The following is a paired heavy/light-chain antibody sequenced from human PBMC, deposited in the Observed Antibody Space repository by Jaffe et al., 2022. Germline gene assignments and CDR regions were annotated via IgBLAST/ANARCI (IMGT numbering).Light chain of an antibody. CDR3: QQYHNWPPIT. Sequence: EIVMTQSPATLSVSPGERVTLSCRASQSINTNVAWYQQKPGQSPRLLIYGASIRPSGIPPKFSGSGSGTEFTLTISSLQSEDFALYYCQQYHNWPPITFGQGTRLDIK. V-gene: IGKV3-15*01. J-gene: IGKJ5*01. CDR1: QSINTN. CDR2: GAS.
Heavy chain of an antibody. Sequence: QVQLVESGGGVVQPGTSLRLSCAASGFTFAAYGFHWVRQTPGKGLEWLAVISYDGGNEFYADSVKGRFTISRDNSKKTLYLQMSSLRPDDTAVYQCARSGQVQGGLFDYWGQGTLVTVSS. D-gene: IGHD3-10*01. J-gene: IGHJ4*02. CDR2: ISYDGGNE. CDR3: ARSGQVQGGLFDY. CDR1: GFTFAAYG. V-gene: IGHV3-30*03.